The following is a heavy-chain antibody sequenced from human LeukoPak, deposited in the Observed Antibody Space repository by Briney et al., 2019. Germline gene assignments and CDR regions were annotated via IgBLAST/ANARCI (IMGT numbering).Heavy chain of an antibody. J-gene: IGHJ4*02. CDR1: GYTFTSYG. CDR3: ARDSGIAAAGSLIDY. V-gene: IGHV1-18*01. Sequence: ASVKVSCKASGYTFTSYGISWVRQAPGQGLGWMGWISAYSGNTNYAQKLQGRVTMTTDTSTSTAYMELRSLRSDDTAVYYCARDSGIAAAGSLIDYWGQGTLVTVSS. CDR2: ISAYSGNT. D-gene: IGHD6-13*01.